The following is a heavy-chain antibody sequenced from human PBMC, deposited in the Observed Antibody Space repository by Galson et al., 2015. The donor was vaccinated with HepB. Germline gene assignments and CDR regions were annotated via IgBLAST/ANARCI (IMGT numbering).Heavy chain of an antibody. CDR2: ISAYDGNT. CDR3: ARHDGPRGAFDI. J-gene: IGHJ3*02. CDR1: GYTFTSYG. D-gene: IGHD5-24*01. V-gene: IGHV1-18*01. Sequence: SVKVSCKASGYTFTSYGISWVRQAPGQGLEWMGWISAYDGNTNYAQKLQGRVTMATDTSTSTAYMELRSLRSDDTAVYYCARHDGPRGAFDIWGQGTMVTVSS.